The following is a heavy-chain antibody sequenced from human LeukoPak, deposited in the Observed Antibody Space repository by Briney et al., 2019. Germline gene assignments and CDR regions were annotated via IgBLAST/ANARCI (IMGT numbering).Heavy chain of an antibody. D-gene: IGHD5-12*01. V-gene: IGHV3-23*01. Sequence: GRSLRLSCAASGFTFSSYAMSWVRQAPGKGLEWVSAISGSGGSTYYADSVKGRFTISRDNAKNSLSLQMNSLRAEDTAVYYCVRDGGVSGYDLLDYWGQGTLVTVSS. J-gene: IGHJ4*02. CDR3: VRDGGVSGYDLLDY. CDR2: ISGSGGST. CDR1: GFTFSSYA.